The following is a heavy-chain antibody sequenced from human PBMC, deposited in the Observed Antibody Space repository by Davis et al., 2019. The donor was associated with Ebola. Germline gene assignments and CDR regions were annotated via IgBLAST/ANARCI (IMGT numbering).Heavy chain of an antibody. CDR1: GFTFSSYG. J-gene: IGHJ3*02. D-gene: IGHD3-22*01. CDR2: ISYDGSNK. V-gene: IGHV3-30*03. CDR3: ARDHYYDLVGAFDI. Sequence: GESLKISCAASGFTFSSYGMHWVRQAPGKGLEWVAVISYDGSNKYYADSVKGRFTISRDNSKNTLYLQMNSLRAEDTAVYYCARDHYYDLVGAFDIWGQGTMVTVSS.